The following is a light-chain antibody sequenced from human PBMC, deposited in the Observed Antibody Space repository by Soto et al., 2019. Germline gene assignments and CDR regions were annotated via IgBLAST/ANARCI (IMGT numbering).Light chain of an antibody. V-gene: IGKV1-9*01. CDR1: QGISSN. J-gene: IGKJ4*01. Sequence: DIQLTQSPSILSASVGDRVTITCRASQGISSNLAWYQQKPGKAPKLLIYAASTLHSGVPSRFSGSGSGTEFTITISRLQPEDFATYYWQQHNRYPPLTFGGGTKVEIK. CDR3: QQHNRYPPLT. CDR2: AAS.